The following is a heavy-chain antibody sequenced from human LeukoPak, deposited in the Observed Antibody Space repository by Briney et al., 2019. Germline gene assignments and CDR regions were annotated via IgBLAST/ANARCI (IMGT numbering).Heavy chain of an antibody. Sequence: GGSLRLSCAASGFTFSSYAMSWVRQAPGKGLEWVAVISYDGGNKYYADSVKGRFTISRDNSKNTLYLQMNSLRAEDTAVYYCARALRGYCSSTSCYVSDYWGQGTLVTVSS. CDR1: GFTFSSYA. J-gene: IGHJ4*02. V-gene: IGHV3-30-3*01. CDR2: ISYDGGNK. CDR3: ARALRGYCSSTSCYVSDY. D-gene: IGHD2-2*01.